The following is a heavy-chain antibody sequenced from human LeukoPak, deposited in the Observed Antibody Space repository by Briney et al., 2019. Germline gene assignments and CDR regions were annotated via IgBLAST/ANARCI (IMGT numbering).Heavy chain of an antibody. CDR2: IRYDGSSK. Sequence: GGSLRLSCAASVFTFSSHGIHWVRQAPGKGLEWVAFIRYDGSSKYNADSVKGRFTISRDNSKNTVYLQMSSLRAEDTAVYYCAKDMGGLLAKHYLDYWGQGTLITVSS. CDR1: VFTFSSHG. D-gene: IGHD1-26*01. CDR3: AKDMGGLLAKHYLDY. V-gene: IGHV3-30*02. J-gene: IGHJ4*02.